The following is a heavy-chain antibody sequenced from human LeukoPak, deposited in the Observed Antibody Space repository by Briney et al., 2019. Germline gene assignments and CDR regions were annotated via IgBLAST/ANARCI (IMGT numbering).Heavy chain of an antibody. Sequence: SETLSLTCTVSSGSISSGDYYWSWIRQPPGKGLEWIGYIYYSGSTYYNPSLKSRVTISVDTSKNQFSLKLSSVTAADTAVYYCARYSSSWYIFPYYFDYWGQGTLVTVSS. CDR2: IYYSGST. V-gene: IGHV4-30-4*01. D-gene: IGHD6-13*01. CDR3: ARYSSSWYIFPYYFDY. CDR1: SGSISSGDYY. J-gene: IGHJ4*02.